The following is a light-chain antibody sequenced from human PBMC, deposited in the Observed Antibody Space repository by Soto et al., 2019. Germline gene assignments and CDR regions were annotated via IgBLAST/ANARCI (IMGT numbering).Light chain of an antibody. V-gene: IGKV3-20*01. J-gene: IGKJ1*01. CDR3: QQYGSSLTWT. CDR1: QSVSSSY. CDR2: CAS. Sequence: EIVLTQSPGTLSLSPGERATLSCRASQSVSSSYLAWYQQKPGQAPRLLIYCASSRATGIPDRFSGSGSGTDFTLTISRVEPEDFAVYYCQQYGSSLTWTFGQGTKVEIK.